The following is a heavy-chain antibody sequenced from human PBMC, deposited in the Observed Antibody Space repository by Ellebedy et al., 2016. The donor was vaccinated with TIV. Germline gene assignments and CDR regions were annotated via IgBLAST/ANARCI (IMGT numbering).Heavy chain of an antibody. Sequence: GGSLRLSXAASGFTFSDYYMSWIRQAPGKGLEWVSYISSSGSTIYYADSVKGRFTISRDNAKNSLYLQMNSLRAEDTAVYYCLAGIAVAGTIDYWGQGTLVTVSS. V-gene: IGHV3-11*01. CDR1: GFTFSDYY. J-gene: IGHJ4*02. D-gene: IGHD6-19*01. CDR3: LAGIAVAGTIDY. CDR2: ISSSGSTI.